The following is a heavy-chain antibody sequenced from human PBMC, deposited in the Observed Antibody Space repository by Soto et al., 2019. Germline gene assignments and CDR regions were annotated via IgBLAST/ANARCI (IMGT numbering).Heavy chain of an antibody. J-gene: IGHJ4*02. Sequence: GGSLRLSCAASGFTFSSYAMHWVRQAPGKGLEWVAVISYDGSNKYYADSVKGRFTISRDNSKNTLYLQMNSLRAEDTAVYYCAREGYITMVRGVHPLFDYWGQGTLVTVSS. CDR3: AREGYITMVRGVHPLFDY. V-gene: IGHV3-30-3*01. CDR2: ISYDGSNK. D-gene: IGHD3-10*01. CDR1: GFTFSSYA.